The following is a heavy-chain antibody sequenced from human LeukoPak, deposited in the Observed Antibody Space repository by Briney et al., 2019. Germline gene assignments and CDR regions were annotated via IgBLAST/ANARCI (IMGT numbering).Heavy chain of an antibody. CDR1: GVSICSFY. D-gene: IGHD1-26*01. CDR3: ARARENLSGDPFQV. Sequence: PSETLSLTCTVSGVSICSFYWIWIRQPAGKGPEWIGRIYSSGNTNYNPSLESRFTMSIDTSKNQFSLKLSSVTAADTAVYYCARARENLSGDPFQVCGQARMVTVSS. CDR2: IYSSGNT. J-gene: IGHJ3*01. V-gene: IGHV4-4*07.